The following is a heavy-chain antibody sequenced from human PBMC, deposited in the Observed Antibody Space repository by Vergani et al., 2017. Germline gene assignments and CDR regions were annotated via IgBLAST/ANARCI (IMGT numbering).Heavy chain of an antibody. CDR3: AKDRSSSGWSFDP. Sequence: QVHLVESGGGVVQPGGSLRLSCAASGFTFSSYGMHWVRQAPGKGLEWVAFIRYDGSNKYYADSVKGRFTISRDNSKNTLYLQMNSLRAEDTAVYYCAKDRSSSGWSFDPWGQGTLVTVSS. CDR1: GFTFSSYG. V-gene: IGHV3-30*02. J-gene: IGHJ5*02. D-gene: IGHD6-19*01. CDR2: IRYDGSNK.